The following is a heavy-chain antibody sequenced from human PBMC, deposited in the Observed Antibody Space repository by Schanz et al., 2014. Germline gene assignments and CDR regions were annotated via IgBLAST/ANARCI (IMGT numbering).Heavy chain of an antibody. CDR2: INPSGGST. D-gene: IGHD6-6*01. J-gene: IGHJ4*02. V-gene: IGHV1-46*03. CDR1: GYTFTGYY. CDR3: GRGFSRSYIDF. Sequence: QVQLVQSGAEVKKPGASVKVSCKASGYTFTGYYMHWVRQAPGQGLEWMGMINPSGGSTTYAQKFRGAVTLTTDTSTDTAYLELTSLRCEDTAVYYCGRGFSRSYIDFWGQGTLITVSS.